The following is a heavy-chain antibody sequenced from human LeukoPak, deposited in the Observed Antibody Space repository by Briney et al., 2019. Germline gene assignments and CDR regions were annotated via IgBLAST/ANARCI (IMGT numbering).Heavy chain of an antibody. CDR1: GYTFTGYY. Sequence: AASVKVSCKASGYTFTGYYMHWVRQAPGQGLEWMGWINPNSGGTNYAQKFQGRVTMTRDRPITTVYMDLTRLRSDDTAVYYCARGASLTYYYDSSGYYCFDCWGQGTLLTVSS. J-gene: IGHJ4*02. CDR2: INPNSGGT. CDR3: ARGASLTYYYDSSGYYCFDC. V-gene: IGHV1-2*02. D-gene: IGHD3-22*01.